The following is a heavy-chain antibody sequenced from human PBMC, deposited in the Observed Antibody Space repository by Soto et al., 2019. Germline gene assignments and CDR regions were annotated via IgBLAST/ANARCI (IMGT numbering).Heavy chain of an antibody. CDR2: ISSGSTYI. V-gene: IGHV3-21*01. D-gene: IGHD6-13*01. CDR1: GFTFSTYS. Sequence: GGSLRLSCAASGFTFSTYSMNWVRQAPGKGLEWVSSISSGSTYIYYADSLKGRFTISRDNAKSSLYLQMNSLRAEDTALYYCVRWGYSSSWYNGMDVWGQGTTVTVYS. CDR3: VRWGYSSSWYNGMDV. J-gene: IGHJ6*02.